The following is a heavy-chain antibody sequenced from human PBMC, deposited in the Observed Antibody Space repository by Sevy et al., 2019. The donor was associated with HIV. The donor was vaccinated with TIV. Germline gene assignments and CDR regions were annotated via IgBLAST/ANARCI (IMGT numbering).Heavy chain of an antibody. D-gene: IGHD3-16*01. CDR3: ARDRGEILSSAFDY. J-gene: IGHJ4*02. CDR1: GFTFSDYR. CDR2: ISYYGRNNK. V-gene: IGHV3-30*04. Sequence: GGSLRLSCAASGFTFSDYRMHWVRQAPGKGLEWVAVISYYGRNNKYNADSVKGRFTISRDNSKNTVYLQMNSLRAEDTAIYYCARDRGEILSSAFDYWGQGTLVTVSS.